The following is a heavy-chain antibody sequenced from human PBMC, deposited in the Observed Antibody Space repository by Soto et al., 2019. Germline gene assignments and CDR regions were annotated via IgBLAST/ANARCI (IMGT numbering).Heavy chain of an antibody. CDR3: ARGWGYYYYYGMDV. V-gene: IGHV4-30-4*01. CDR2: IYYSGIT. CDR1: GGSISSGDYY. J-gene: IGHJ6*04. D-gene: IGHD3-16*01. Sequence: PSETLSLTCTVSGGSISSGDYYWSWIRHPPGKGLEWIGYIYYSGITYYNPSLKSRVTISVDTSKNQFSLKLSSVTAADTAVYYCARGWGYYYYYGMDVGGEGTTVSVST.